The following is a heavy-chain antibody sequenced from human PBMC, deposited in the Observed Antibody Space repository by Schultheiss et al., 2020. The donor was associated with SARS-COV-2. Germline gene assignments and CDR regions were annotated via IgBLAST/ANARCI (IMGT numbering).Heavy chain of an antibody. Sequence: GESLKISCAASGLTVSSNYMSWVRQAPGKGLEWVSYISSSGYTNYADSMKGRFTISRDNAKNTLYLQMNSLRAEDTAVYHCVRAALGLDDYWGQGTLVTVSS. CDR3: VRAALGLDDY. CDR1: GLTVSSNY. CDR2: ISSSGYT. J-gene: IGHJ4*02. D-gene: IGHD6-19*01. V-gene: IGHV3-11*06.